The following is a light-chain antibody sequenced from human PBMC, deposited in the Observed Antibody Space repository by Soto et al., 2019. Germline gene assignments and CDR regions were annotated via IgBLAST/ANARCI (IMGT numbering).Light chain of an antibody. J-gene: IGKJ3*01. CDR3: QQHGDSPFT. Sequence: EIVLTQSLGTLSLSPGERATLSCRASESVSSNFLSWYQQKPGQAPRLLLFGASSRAAGIPDRFSGSGSGTDFTLTISRLEPEDFAMYYCQQHGDSPFTFGPGTKVDIK. V-gene: IGKV3-20*01. CDR1: ESVSSNF. CDR2: GAS.